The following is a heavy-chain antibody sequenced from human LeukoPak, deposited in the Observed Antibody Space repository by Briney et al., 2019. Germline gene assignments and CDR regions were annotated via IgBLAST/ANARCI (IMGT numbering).Heavy chain of an antibody. D-gene: IGHD6-13*01. J-gene: IGHJ4*02. CDR3: ARLKPYSSSWYGGYFDY. V-gene: IGHV4-59*01. CDR2: IYYSGST. CDR1: GGSISSYY. Sequence: SETLSLTCTVSGGSISSYYWSWIRQPPGKGLEWIGYIYYSGSTNYNPSLKSRVTISVDTSKNQFSLKLSSVTAADTAVYYCARLKPYSSSWYGGYFDYWGQGTLVTVSS.